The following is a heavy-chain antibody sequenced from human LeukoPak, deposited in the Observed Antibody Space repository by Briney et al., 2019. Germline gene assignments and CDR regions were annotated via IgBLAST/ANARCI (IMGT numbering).Heavy chain of an antibody. CDR1: GGSISSSSYY. CDR3: ARQRYYYGSGSAY. D-gene: IGHD3-10*01. Sequence: SETLSLTCTVSGGSISSSSYYWGWIRQPPGKGLEWIGSIYYSGSTYYNPSLKSRVTISVDTSKNQFSLKLSPVTAADTAVYYCARQRYYYGSGSAYWGQGTLVTVSS. J-gene: IGHJ4*02. CDR2: IYYSGST. V-gene: IGHV4-39*01.